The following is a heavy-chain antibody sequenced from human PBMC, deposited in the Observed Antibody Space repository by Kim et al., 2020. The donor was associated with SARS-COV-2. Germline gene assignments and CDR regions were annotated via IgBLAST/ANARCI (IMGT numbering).Heavy chain of an antibody. CDR2: INHSGST. J-gene: IGHJ4*02. V-gene: IGHV4-34*01. D-gene: IGHD3-10*01. CDR3: ARGSSPRIYGSGSYSFDY. Sequence: SETLSLTCAVYGGSFSGYYWSWIRQPPGKGLEWIGEINHSGSTNYNPSLKSRVTISVDTSKNQFSLKLSSVTAADTAVYYCARGSSPRIYGSGSYSFDYWGQGTLVTVSS. CDR1: GGSFSGYY.